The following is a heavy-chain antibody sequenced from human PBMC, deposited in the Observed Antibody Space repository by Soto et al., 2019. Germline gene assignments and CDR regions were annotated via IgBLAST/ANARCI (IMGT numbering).Heavy chain of an antibody. CDR2: IYSGGNT. CDR1: GFIVRRNY. V-gene: IGHV3-66*01. CDR3: ARADDSSGYQLDY. Sequence: GGSLRLSCAASGFIVRRNYMGWVRQAPGKGLEWVSGIYSGGNTHSADSVKGRFTVSRDNSKNTLFLQMNSLRAEDTAVYYCARADDSSGYQLDYWGQGTLVTVSS. D-gene: IGHD3-22*01. J-gene: IGHJ4*02.